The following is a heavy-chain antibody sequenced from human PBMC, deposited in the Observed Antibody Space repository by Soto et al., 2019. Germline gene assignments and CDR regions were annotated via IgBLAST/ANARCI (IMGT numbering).Heavy chain of an antibody. CDR1: SGSVRSSSYY. CDR3: ARHEGGAAAARPPPS. CDR2: IYYRGRP. J-gene: IGHJ5*02. Sequence: QLRLQESGPGLVKSSETLSLTCTVSSGSVRSSSYYWGWIRQPPGKGLEWIASIYYRGRPHNNPARTTPVPLSIATYPNQLSTTMHSVPAADPPVYYRARHEGGAAAARPPPSWGPGPLVTVSS. D-gene: IGHD6-13*01. V-gene: IGHV4-39*01.